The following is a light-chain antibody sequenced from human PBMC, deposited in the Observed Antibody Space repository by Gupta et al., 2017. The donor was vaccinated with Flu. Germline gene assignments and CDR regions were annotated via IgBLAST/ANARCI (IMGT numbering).Light chain of an antibody. Sequence: DIVMTQSPLSLPVTPGEPASISCRSSQSLLAGNGHSYLDWYVRKPGQPPQLLIYVASTRASGVPDRFRGSGSGTDFTLRISIVEAEDVGIYDCMQARQTPWTFGQGTRVEIK. J-gene: IGKJ1*01. CDR2: VAS. V-gene: IGKV2-28*01. CDR3: MQARQTPWT. CDR1: QSLLAGNGHSY.